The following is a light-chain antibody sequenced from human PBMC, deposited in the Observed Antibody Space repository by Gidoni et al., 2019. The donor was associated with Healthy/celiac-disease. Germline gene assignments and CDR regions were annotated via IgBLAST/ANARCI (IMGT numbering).Light chain of an antibody. CDR1: QSVLYSSNNKNY. CDR2: WAS. V-gene: IGKV4-1*01. Sequence: DIVMTQSPDSLAVSLGERATINCKSSQSVLYSSNNKNYLAWYQQKPGQPPKLLIYWASTRESGVPDRFSVSGSGTDFTLTISSLQAEDVAVYYCQQYYSTLFTFGGGTKVEIK. CDR3: QQYYSTLFT. J-gene: IGKJ4*01.